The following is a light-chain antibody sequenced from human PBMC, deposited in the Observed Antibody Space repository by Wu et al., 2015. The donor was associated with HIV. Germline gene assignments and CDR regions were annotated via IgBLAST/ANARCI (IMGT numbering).Light chain of an antibody. Sequence: EIVMTQSPATLSLSPGERATLSCRASQSISSSTLSWYQQKPGQAPRLLIYGTSTRATGIPARFSGSGSGTEFTLTISSMQSEDFAVYYCQQYNNWPPWTFGQGTKVEIK. CDR2: GTS. J-gene: IGKJ1*01. CDR1: QSISSST. CDR3: QQYNNWPPWT. V-gene: IGKV3/OR2-268*02.